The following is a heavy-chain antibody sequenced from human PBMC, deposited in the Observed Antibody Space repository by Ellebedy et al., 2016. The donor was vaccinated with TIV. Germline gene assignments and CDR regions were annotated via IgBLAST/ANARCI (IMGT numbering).Heavy chain of an antibody. J-gene: IGHJ4*02. CDR1: GFTFGTYA. Sequence: GESLKISXAASGFTFGTYAMSWVRQAPGKGLEWVSAICNTGDCTFYADSVKGRFTISRDTSTNTLYLQMNSLSAEDTALYFCVKEGNIMTSYFTDLDYWGQGIRVTVSS. D-gene: IGHD3-9*01. CDR3: VKEGNIMTSYFTDLDY. CDR2: ICNTGDCT. V-gene: IGHV3-23*01.